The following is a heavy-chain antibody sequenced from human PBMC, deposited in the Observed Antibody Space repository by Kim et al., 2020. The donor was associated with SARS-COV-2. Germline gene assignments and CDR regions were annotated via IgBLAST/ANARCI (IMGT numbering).Heavy chain of an antibody. Sequence: SETLSLTCAVYGGSFSGYYWSWIRQPPGKGLEWIGEINHSGSTNYNPSLKSRVTISVDTSKNQFSLKLSSVTAADTAVYYCARGGRGSYYPYYYYYGMDVWGQGTTVTVSS. V-gene: IGHV4-34*01. J-gene: IGHJ6*02. CDR3: ARGGRGSYYPYYYYYGMDV. D-gene: IGHD1-26*01. CDR2: INHSGST. CDR1: GGSFSGYY.